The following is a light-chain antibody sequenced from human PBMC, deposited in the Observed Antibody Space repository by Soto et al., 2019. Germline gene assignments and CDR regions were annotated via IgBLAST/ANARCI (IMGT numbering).Light chain of an antibody. Sequence: DIQMTQSPSSLSASVGYTVTITCRATQTITTILNWYQHKPGKAPNLLIYAASSLQSGVPSRFSGSGSGTEFTLTISSLQTEDFATYYCLQHNSYPWTFGQGTKVDIK. CDR1: QTITTI. J-gene: IGKJ1*01. V-gene: IGKV1-17*01. CDR2: AAS. CDR3: LQHNSYPWT.